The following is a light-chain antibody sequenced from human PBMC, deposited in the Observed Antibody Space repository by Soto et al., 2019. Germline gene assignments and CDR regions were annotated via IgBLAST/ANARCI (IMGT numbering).Light chain of an antibody. CDR1: QSLSSRY. CDR2: GAS. J-gene: IGKJ4*01. V-gene: IGKV3-20*01. CDR3: QQYSSSTPT. Sequence: EIVLTQSPGTLSLSPGDRATLSCRSSQSLSSRYLAWYRQKPGQAPRLLIYGASNRATGIPDRFSGSGSETDFTLTISRLEPDDFAVYYCQQYSSSTPTFGGGTKVEIK.